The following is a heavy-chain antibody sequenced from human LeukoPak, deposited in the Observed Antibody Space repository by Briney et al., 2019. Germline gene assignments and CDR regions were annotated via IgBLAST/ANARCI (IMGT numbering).Heavy chain of an antibody. CDR3: ARLRWRTEYQLLPENWFDP. J-gene: IGHJ5*02. CDR2: IYTSGST. CDR1: GGSISSYY. V-gene: IGHV4-4*09. D-gene: IGHD2-2*01. Sequence: SETLSLTCTVSGGSISSYYWSWIRQPPGKGLEWIGYIYTSGSTNYNPSLKSRVTISVDTSKNQFSLKLSSVNAADTAVYYCARLRWRTEYQLLPENWFDPWGQGTLVTVSS.